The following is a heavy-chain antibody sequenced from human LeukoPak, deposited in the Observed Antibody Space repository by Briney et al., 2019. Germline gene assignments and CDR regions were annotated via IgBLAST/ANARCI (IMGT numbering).Heavy chain of an antibody. CDR1: GFTFSNYG. CDR2: IAYDGSNE. D-gene: IGHD6-19*01. J-gene: IGHJ3*02. V-gene: IGHV3-30*18. CDR3: VKDQGIAVAGTDDAFDI. Sequence: GGSLRLSCAASGFTFSNYGMHWVRQAPGKGLEWVAVIAYDGSNEYYAEFVKGRFTISRDNSKNTLYLQMYSLRAEDTAVYFCVKDQGIAVAGTDDAFDIWGQGTSVTVSS.